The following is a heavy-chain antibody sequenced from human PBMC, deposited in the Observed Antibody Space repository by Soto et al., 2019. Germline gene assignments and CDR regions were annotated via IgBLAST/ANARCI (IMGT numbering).Heavy chain of an antibody. CDR3: ARDKSGYSYYYFDY. CDR2: IYYSGST. J-gene: IGHJ4*02. CDR1: GGSISSGGYY. V-gene: IGHV4-31*03. Sequence: PSETLSLTCTVSGGSISSGGYYWNWIRQHPGKGLEWIGYIYYSGSTYYNPSLKSRVTISVDTSKNQFSLKLSSVTAAGTAMYYCARDKSGYSYYYFDYWGQGTLVTVSS. D-gene: IGHD5-18*01.